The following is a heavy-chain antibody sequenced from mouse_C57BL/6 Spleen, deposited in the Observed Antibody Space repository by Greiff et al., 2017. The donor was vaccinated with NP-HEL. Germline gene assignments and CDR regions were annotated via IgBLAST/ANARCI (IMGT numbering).Heavy chain of an antibody. D-gene: IGHD3-2*02. Sequence: EVQLVESGGGLVKPGGSLKLSCAASGFTFSSYAMSWVRQTPEKRLEWVATISDGGSYTYYPDNVKGRFTISRDNAKNNLYLQMSHLKSEDTAMYYCARDRGSSGLSYYAMDYWGQGTSVTVAS. V-gene: IGHV5-4*01. CDR3: ARDRGSSGLSYYAMDY. J-gene: IGHJ4*01. CDR2: ISDGGSYT. CDR1: GFTFSSYA.